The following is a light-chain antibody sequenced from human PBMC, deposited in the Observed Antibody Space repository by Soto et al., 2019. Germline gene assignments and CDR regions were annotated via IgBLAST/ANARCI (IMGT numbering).Light chain of an antibody. CDR1: QDIDNY. CDR2: DAS. Sequence: DIQMTQSPSSLSASVGDRVTITCQASQDIDNYLNWYQQKPGEAPELLIYDASKLETGVPSRFSGSGSGTDFTLTITTLLPEDSATYYCQQYFHLIYTFGQGTKLEIK. J-gene: IGKJ2*01. CDR3: QQYFHLIYT. V-gene: IGKV1-33*01.